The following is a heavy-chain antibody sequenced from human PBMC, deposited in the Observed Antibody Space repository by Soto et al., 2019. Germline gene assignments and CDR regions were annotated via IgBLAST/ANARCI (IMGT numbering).Heavy chain of an antibody. D-gene: IGHD3-10*01. V-gene: IGHV4-34*01. J-gene: IGHJ6*02. CDR3: AARRGFGELRYYYYGMDV. Sequence: SESLSLTCADCGGSFSGYYWSWIRQPPGKGLEWIGEINHSGRTNYNPSLKSRVTISVDTSKNQFSLKLSSVTAADTAVYYCAARRGFGELRYYYYGMDVWGQGTTVTVSS. CDR2: INHSGRT. CDR1: GGSFSGYY.